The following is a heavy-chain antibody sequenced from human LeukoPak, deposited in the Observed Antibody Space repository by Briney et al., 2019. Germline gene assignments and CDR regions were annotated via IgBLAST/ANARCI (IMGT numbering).Heavy chain of an antibody. CDR3: ARDPNSYDGGGYYALDI. V-gene: IGHV3-53*01. J-gene: IGHJ3*02. D-gene: IGHD3-22*01. CDR1: GFTVSSNY. CDR2: TYSNGNT. Sequence: PGGSLRLSCAASGFTVSSNYMSWVRQAPGKGLEWVSVTYSNGNTYYADSVKGRFTISRDSSGNTLYLQMNSLRAEDTAVYYCARDPNSYDGGGYYALDIWGQGTVVTVSS.